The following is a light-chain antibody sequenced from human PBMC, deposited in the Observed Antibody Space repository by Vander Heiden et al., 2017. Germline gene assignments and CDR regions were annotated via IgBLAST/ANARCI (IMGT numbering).Light chain of an antibody. J-gene: IGLJ3*02. V-gene: IGLV2-14*03. Sequence: QSALTQPASASGSPGQSITLSCTGTSSDISTYNFVSWYQQHPGKAPKLLIFDVTDRPSGVSDRFSGSKSGNTASLSISGLQAEDEAVYYCSSYTSSTAVVFGGGSKLTVL. CDR2: DVT. CDR3: SSYTSSTAVV. CDR1: SSDISTYNF.